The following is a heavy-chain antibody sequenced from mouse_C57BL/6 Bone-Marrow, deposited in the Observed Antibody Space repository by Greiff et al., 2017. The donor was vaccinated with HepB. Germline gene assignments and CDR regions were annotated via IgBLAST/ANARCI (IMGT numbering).Heavy chain of an antibody. V-gene: IGHV1-54*01. J-gene: IGHJ1*03. CDR3: ARSGRGSNYVRYFHV. D-gene: IGHD2-5*01. CDR2: INPGSGGT. CDR1: GYAFTNSL. Sequence: QVQLQQSGAELVRPGTSVKVSCKAPGYAFTNSLIEAVKQRPGQGLEWIGVINPGSGGTNYNEKLKGKATLNADKSSSTAYMQLSSLTSEDSAVYFCARSGRGSNYVRYFHVCGTWTTVTVSS.